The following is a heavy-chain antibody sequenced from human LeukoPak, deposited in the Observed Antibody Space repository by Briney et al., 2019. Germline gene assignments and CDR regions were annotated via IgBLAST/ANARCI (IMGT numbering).Heavy chain of an antibody. CDR1: GGFISTYY. CDR2: IYTSGST. Sequence: SETLSLTCTVSGGFISTYYWSWIRQPAGKGLEWIGRIYTSGSTNYNPSLKSRVTISVDTSKNQFSLKLSSVTAADTAVYYCASSEGHYGDYPSAFDIWGQGTMVTVSS. J-gene: IGHJ3*02. D-gene: IGHD4-17*01. V-gene: IGHV4-4*07. CDR3: ASSEGHYGDYPSAFDI.